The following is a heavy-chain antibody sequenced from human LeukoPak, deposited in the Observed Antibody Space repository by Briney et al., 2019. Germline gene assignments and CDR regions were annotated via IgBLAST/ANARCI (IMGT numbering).Heavy chain of an antibody. J-gene: IGHJ4*02. Sequence: SETLSLTCTVSGGSISSTSYYWGWIRQPSGKGLEWIGSIYYSGSTYYNPSLKSRVTVSVDTSKNQFSLKLTSVTAADTAVYYCASVVVVTASIDYWGQGTLVTVSS. CDR3: ASVVVVTASIDY. CDR1: GGSISSTSYY. D-gene: IGHD2-21*02. CDR2: IYYSGST. V-gene: IGHV4-39*01.